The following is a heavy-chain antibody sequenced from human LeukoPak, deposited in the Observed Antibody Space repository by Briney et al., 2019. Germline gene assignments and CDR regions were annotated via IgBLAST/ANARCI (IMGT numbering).Heavy chain of an antibody. D-gene: IGHD3-22*01. CDR1: GFTFSSYE. CDR3: ARSLGYYYVAFDT. CDR2: ISSSGSTI. V-gene: IGHV3-48*03. Sequence: GGSLRLSCAASGFTFSSYEMNWVRQAPGKGLEWVSYISSSGSTIYYADSVKGRFTISRDNSKNTLYLQMNSLRAEDTALYYCARSLGYYYVAFDTWGQGTMVTVSS. J-gene: IGHJ3*02.